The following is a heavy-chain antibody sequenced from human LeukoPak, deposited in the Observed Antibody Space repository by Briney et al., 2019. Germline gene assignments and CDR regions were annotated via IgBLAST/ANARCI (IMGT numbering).Heavy chain of an antibody. CDR2: TYYRSKWYN. J-gene: IGHJ4*02. CDR1: GDNVFSSSVA. V-gene: IGHV6-1*01. Sequence: SQTLSLTCAISGDNVFSSSVAWNWIRQSPSRGLEWLGRTYYRSKWYNDYAVSVKSRITISLDTSKNQLSLQLISVTPEDTAVYYCARGQYSAHGYWGQGTLVTVSS. CDR3: ARGQYSAHGY. D-gene: IGHD4-11*01.